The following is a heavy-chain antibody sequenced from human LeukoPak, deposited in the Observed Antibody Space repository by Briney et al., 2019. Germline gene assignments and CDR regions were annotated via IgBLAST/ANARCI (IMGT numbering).Heavy chain of an antibody. D-gene: IGHD2-2*01. CDR2: ISSSGSTI. V-gene: IGHV3-48*03. CDR1: GFTFSSYE. J-gene: IGHJ3*02. CDR3: ARTGYCSSTSCYADAFDI. Sequence: LTGGSLRLSCAASGFTFSSYEMNWVRQAPGKGLERVSYISSSGSTIYYADSVKGRFTISRDNAKNSLYLQMNSLRAEDTAVYYCARTGYCSSTSCYADAFDIWGQGKMVTVSS.